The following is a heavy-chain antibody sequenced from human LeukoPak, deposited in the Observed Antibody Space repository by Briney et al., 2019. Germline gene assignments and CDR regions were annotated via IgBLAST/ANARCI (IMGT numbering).Heavy chain of an antibody. CDR3: ARDPIVVVPAATFDY. D-gene: IGHD2-2*01. CDR1: GFTFSSYS. CDR2: ISSSSSYI. J-gene: IGHJ4*02. V-gene: IGHV3-21*01. Sequence: PGGSLRLSCAASGFTFSSYSMNWVRQAPGQGLEWVSSISSSSSYIYYADSVKGRFTISRDNAKNSLYLQMNSLRAEDTAVYYSARDPIVVVPAATFDYWGQGTLVTVSS.